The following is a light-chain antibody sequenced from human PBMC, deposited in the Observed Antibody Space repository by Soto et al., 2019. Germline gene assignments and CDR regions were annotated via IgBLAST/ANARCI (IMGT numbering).Light chain of an antibody. Sequence: QSVLTQPASVSGSPGQSVTISCTGTSSDVGGYDYVSWYQHHPGKAPKLVIYDVTYRPSGVSDRFSGSKSANTASLTISGLQAEDEADYYCSSYTSNSTYVFGTGTKVTVL. CDR1: SSDVGGYDY. J-gene: IGLJ1*01. CDR3: SSYTSNSTYV. CDR2: DVT. V-gene: IGLV2-14*01.